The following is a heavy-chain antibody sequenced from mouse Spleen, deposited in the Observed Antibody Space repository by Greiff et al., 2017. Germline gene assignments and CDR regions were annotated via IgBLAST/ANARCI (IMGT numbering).Heavy chain of an antibody. CDR1: GFTFSSYG. V-gene: IGHV5-9-2*01. Sequence: EVQLQESGGGLVKPGGSLKLSCAASGFTFSSYGMSWVRQTPEKRLEWVATISGGGSYTYYPDSVKGRFTISRDNAKNNLYLQMSSLRSEDTALYYCARRWDYYGSSSFDYWGQGTTLTVSS. CDR2: ISGGGSYT. D-gene: IGHD1-1*01. CDR3: ARRWDYYGSSSFDY. J-gene: IGHJ2*01.